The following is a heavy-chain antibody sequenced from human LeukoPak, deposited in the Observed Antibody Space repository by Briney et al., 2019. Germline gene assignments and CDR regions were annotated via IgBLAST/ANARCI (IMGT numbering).Heavy chain of an antibody. V-gene: IGHV3-30*04. CDR1: GFTFSSYA. J-gene: IGHJ4*02. Sequence: GRSLRLSCAASGFTFSSYAMHWVRQAPGKGLEGVAVISYDGSNKYYADSVKGRFTISRDNSENTLYLQMNSLRAEDTAVYYCASGEQGKEIDYWGQGTLVTVSS. CDR3: ASGEQGKEIDY. CDR2: ISYDGSNK. D-gene: IGHD5-24*01.